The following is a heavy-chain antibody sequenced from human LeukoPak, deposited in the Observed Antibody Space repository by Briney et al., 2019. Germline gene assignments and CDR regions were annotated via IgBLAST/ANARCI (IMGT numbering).Heavy chain of an antibody. CDR2: ISSSGSTI. CDR3: ARAKINVGATDY. J-gene: IGHJ4*02. V-gene: IGHV3-11*04. D-gene: IGHD1-26*01. Sequence: SGGSLRLSCAAPGFTFSDYYMSWIRQAPGKGLEWVSYISSSGSTIYYADSVKGRFTISRDNAKNSLYLQMNSLRAEDTAVYYCARAKINVGATDYWGQGTLVTVSS. CDR1: GFTFSDYY.